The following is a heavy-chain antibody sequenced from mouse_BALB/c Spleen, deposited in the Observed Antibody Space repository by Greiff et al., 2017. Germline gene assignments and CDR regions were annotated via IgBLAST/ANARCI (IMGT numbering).Heavy chain of an antibody. J-gene: IGHJ3*01. D-gene: IGHD2-1*01. V-gene: IGHV2-5-1*01. CDR1: GFSLTSYG. CDR2: IWSGGST. CDR3: ATYGNFSWFAY. Sequence: QVQLKESGPSLVQPSQSLSITCTVSGFSLTSYGVHWVRQSPGKGLEWLGVIWSGGSTDYNAAFMSRLSITKNNSKIHVFFKMNSLQADDTAIYYCATYGNFSWFAYWGQGTLVTVSA.